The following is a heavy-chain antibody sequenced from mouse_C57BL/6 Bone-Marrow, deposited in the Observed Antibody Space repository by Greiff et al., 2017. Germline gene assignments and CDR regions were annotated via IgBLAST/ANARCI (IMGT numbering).Heavy chain of an antibody. Sequence: EVMLVESGGDLVKPGGSLKLSCAASGFTFSSYGMSWVRQTPDKRLEWVATISSGGSYTYYPDSVKGRFTISRDNAKNTLYLQMSSLKSEDTAMYYCARTTTVVATYYFDYWGQGTTLTVSS. D-gene: IGHD1-1*01. CDR3: ARTTTVVATYYFDY. J-gene: IGHJ2*01. CDR2: ISSGGSYT. V-gene: IGHV5-6*01. CDR1: GFTFSSYG.